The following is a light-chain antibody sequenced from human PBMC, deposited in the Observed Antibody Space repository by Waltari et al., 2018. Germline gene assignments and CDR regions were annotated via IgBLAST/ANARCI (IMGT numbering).Light chain of an antibody. CDR1: QSVLYNSNNKNF. V-gene: IGKV4-1*01. CDR3: QQYYSTPYT. J-gene: IGKJ2*01. Sequence: DIVMTQSPDSLAVSLGERATINCKSNQSVLYNSNNKNFLAWYQHKAGQPPTLLIYWASTRESGVPDRFSGSGSGTDFTLTISTLQAEDVAVYYCQQYYSTPYTFGQGTKLEIK. CDR2: WAS.